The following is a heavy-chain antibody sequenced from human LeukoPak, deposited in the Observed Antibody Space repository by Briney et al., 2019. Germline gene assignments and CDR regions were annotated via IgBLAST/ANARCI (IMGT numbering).Heavy chain of an antibody. D-gene: IGHD1-26*01. J-gene: IGHJ4*02. CDR2: ISGSGGST. CDR3: AKLRWELLIYYFDY. Sequence: GRTLRLSRAASGFTLRGFSTTWVRHAPAQGMEWGSAISGSGGSTPYTDSAKGRFTISRDNSKNTLYLQMNSLRAEDTAVYYCAKLRWELLIYYFDYWGQGTLVTVSS. V-gene: IGHV3-23*01. CDR1: GFTLRGFS.